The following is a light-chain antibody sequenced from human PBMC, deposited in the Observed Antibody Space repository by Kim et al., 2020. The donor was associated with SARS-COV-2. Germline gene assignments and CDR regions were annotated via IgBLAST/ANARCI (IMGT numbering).Light chain of an antibody. V-gene: IGKV1-17*01. CDR2: GAS. CDR1: QDIGND. CDR3: LRHRTYPIT. Sequence: ASVGDRVTITCRASQDIGNDLGLYQQNPGRAPKRLIYGASNLQSGVPSRFSGSGSETEFTLTINSLQPEDFATYFCLRHRTYPITFGQGTRLEIK. J-gene: IGKJ5*01.